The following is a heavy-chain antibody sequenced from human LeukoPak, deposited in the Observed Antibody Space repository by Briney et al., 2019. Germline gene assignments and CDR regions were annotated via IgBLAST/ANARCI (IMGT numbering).Heavy chain of an antibody. CDR2: IGSDGSKK. J-gene: IGHJ4*02. D-gene: IGHD5-12*01. CDR3: AKGFGVGGYQTFDY. V-gene: IGHV3-30*02. CDR1: GFIFRNYG. Sequence: GGSLRLSCAASGFIFRNYGMNWVRQAPGEGLEWVTFIGSDGSKKYYADSVKGRFTISKDNSKNALYLHMNSVRTGDRAIYYCAKGFGVGGYQTFDYWGRGTLVIVSS.